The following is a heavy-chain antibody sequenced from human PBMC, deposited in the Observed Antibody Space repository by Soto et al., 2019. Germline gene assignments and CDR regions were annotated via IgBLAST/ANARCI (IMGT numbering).Heavy chain of an antibody. D-gene: IGHD3-16*01. CDR3: ARDIAYDYVV. J-gene: IGHJ4*02. V-gene: IGHV3-53*02. CDR2: IYSGGST. CDR1: GFTVSSNY. Sequence: DVQLVETGGGLIQPGGSLRLSCGASGFTVSSNYMSWVRQAPGKGLEWVSVIYSGGSTYYADSVKGRFTISRDNSKNTLYLQMNNLRADDTDVYYCARDIAYDYVVWGQGTLVTVSS.